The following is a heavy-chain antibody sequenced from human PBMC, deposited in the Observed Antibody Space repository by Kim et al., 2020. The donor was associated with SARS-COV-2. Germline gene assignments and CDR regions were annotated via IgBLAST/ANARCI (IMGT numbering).Heavy chain of an antibody. J-gene: IGHJ5*02. CDR2: FDPEDGET. CDR1: GYTLTELS. CDR3: ATALRYDSSGYYYVNWFDP. Sequence: ASVKVSCKVSGYTLTELSMHWVRQAPGKGLEWMGGFDPEDGETIYAQKFQGRVTMTEDTSTDTAYMELSSLRSEDTAVYYCATALRYDSSGYYYVNWFDPWGQGTLVTVSS. D-gene: IGHD3-22*01. V-gene: IGHV1-24*01.